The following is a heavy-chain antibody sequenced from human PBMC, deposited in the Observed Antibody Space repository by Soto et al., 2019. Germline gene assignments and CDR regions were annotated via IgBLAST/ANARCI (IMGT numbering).Heavy chain of an antibody. CDR2: IWYDGSNK. V-gene: IGHV3-33*01. D-gene: IGHD3-10*01. CDR3: ARDGSGSYYNVPAYYYYYYYMDV. Sequence: GGSLRLSCAASGFTCSSYGMHWVRQAPGKGLEWVAVIWYDGSNKYYADSVKGRFTISRDNSKNTLYLQMNSLRAEDTAVYYCARDGSGSYYNVPAYYYYYYYMDVWGKGTTVTVSS. CDR1: GFTCSSYG. J-gene: IGHJ6*03.